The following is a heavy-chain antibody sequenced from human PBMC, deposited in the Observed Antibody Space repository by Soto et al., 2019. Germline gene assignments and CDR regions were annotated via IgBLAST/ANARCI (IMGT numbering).Heavy chain of an antibody. D-gene: IGHD2-21*02. CDR1: GGTFSSYT. CDR2: SIPILGIA. J-gene: IGHJ6*02. V-gene: IGHV1-69*02. CDR3: ARGYCGGDCFNDYYYGMDV. Sequence: QVQLVQSGAEVKKPGSSVKVSCKASGGTFSSYTISWVRQAPGQGLEWMGRSIPILGIANYAQKFQGRVTMTADQSTSTAYMELSSLRSDDTAVYYCARGYCGGDCFNDYYYGMDVWGQVTTVTGSS.